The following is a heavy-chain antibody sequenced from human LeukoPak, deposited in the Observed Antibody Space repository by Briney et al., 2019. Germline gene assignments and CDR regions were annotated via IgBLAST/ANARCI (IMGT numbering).Heavy chain of an antibody. D-gene: IGHD2-15*01. Sequence: GGSLRLSCAASRFTFSDFSMSWIRQAPGKGLEWISYISGSGDYTEYADSVKGRFTISRDNSKKSLFLQMNSLREDDMGVYYCARGYGDYWGQGTLVTVSS. CDR3: ARGYGDY. CDR2: ISGSGDYT. CDR1: RFTFSDFS. J-gene: IGHJ4*02. V-gene: IGHV3-11*06.